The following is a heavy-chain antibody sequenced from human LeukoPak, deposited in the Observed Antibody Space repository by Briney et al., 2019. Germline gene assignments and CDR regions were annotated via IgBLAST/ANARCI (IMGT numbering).Heavy chain of an antibody. CDR3: ARVLEGILTGYRNFDY. D-gene: IGHD3-9*01. V-gene: IGHV1-18*04. Sequence: GASVKVSCKASGYTFTSYGISWVRQAPGQGLEWMGWISAYNGNTNYAQKLRGRVTMTTDTSTSTAYMELRSLRSDDTAVYYCARVLEGILTGYRNFDYWGQGTLVTVSS. J-gene: IGHJ4*02. CDR2: ISAYNGNT. CDR1: GYTFTSYG.